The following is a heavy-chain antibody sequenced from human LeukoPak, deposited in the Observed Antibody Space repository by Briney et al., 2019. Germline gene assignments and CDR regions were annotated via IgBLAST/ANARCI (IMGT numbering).Heavy chain of an antibody. J-gene: IGHJ4*02. CDR2: ISGSDGST. CDR3: AKEVITFGGVIDY. D-gene: IGHD3-16*01. CDR1: GFTFSSYA. V-gene: IGHV3-23*01. Sequence: GGSLRLSCAASGFTFSSYAMTWVRQAPGKGLEWVSAISGSDGSTYYADSVKGRFTISRDNSKNTLYLQMNSLRAEDTDVYYCAKEVITFGGVIDYWGQGTLVTVSS.